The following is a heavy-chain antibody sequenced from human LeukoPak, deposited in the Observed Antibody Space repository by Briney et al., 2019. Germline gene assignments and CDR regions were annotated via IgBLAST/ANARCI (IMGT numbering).Heavy chain of an antibody. Sequence: GGSLRLSCAVSGFTLSSYSMNWVRQAPGKGLEWVSYISSSSSTICYADSVKSRFTVSRGNAKNSLYLQMNSLRVEDTAVYYCAREGFCTGGSCYSPSPGGMDVWGQGTTVTVSS. CDR2: ISSSSSTI. CDR1: GFTLSSYS. V-gene: IGHV3-48*01. J-gene: IGHJ6*02. D-gene: IGHD2-15*01. CDR3: AREGFCTGGSCYSPSPGGMDV.